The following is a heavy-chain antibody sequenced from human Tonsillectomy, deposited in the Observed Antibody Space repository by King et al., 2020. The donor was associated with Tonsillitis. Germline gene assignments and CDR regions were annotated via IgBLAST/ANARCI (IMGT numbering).Heavy chain of an antibody. CDR1: EFSLSTSGMC. CDR3: ARSSGVVVGNSDAFDI. Sequence: VTLKESGPALVKPTQTLTLTCTFSEFSLSTSGMCVSWIRQPPGKALEWLARIDWDDDKYYSTSLKTRLTISKDTSKNQVVLTMTNMDPVDTATYYCARSSGVVVGNSDAFDIWGQGTLVTVSS. D-gene: IGHD3-22*01. CDR2: IDWDDDK. V-gene: IGHV2-70*11. J-gene: IGHJ3*02.